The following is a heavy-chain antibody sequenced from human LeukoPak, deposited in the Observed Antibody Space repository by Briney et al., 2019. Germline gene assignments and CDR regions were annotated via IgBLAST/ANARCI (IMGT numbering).Heavy chain of an antibody. V-gene: IGHV4-4*07. J-gene: IGHJ4*02. CDR3: VRFRSRGYYNADM. Sequence: SETLSLTCTVSGGSISNYYWSWVRQPAGKGLQWIGRIHAAGITNYHPSLKSRVTLAVDTSKNQFSLRLTSVTAADTASYYCVRFRSRGYYNADMWGQGTLVTVSS. CDR2: IHAAGIT. CDR1: GGSISNYY. D-gene: IGHD3-22*01.